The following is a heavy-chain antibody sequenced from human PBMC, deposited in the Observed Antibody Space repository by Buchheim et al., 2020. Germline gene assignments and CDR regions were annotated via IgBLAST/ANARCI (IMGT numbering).Heavy chain of an antibody. Sequence: QVQLVQSGAEVKKPGASVKVSCKASGYTFTSYYMHWVRQAPGQGLEWMGIINPSGGSTSYAQKFQGRVTMTRGTSTNTVYMELSSLRSEDTAVYYCAREVENYYDSSGYYQDYWGQGTL. CDR1: GYTFTSYY. J-gene: IGHJ4*02. D-gene: IGHD3-22*01. CDR3: AREVENYYDSSGYYQDY. V-gene: IGHV1-46*01. CDR2: INPSGGST.